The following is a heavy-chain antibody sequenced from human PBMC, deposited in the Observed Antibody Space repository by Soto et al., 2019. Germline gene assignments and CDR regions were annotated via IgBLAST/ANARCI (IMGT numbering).Heavy chain of an antibody. CDR2: INQGGSEK. J-gene: IGHJ4*02. Sequence: GGSLRLSCAASGFTFSSYWMSWVRQAPGKGLEWVANINQGGSEKYCVESVKDRFTISIANAKNSLYLQMNSLRAEDTAVYYCASDCYDSSGSYERSDYWGQGALVTVSS. CDR1: GFTFSSYW. D-gene: IGHD3-22*01. CDR3: ASDCYDSSGSYERSDY. V-gene: IGHV3-7*03.